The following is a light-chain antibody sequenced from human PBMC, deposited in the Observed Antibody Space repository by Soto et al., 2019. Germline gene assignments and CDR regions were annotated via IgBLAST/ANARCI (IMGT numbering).Light chain of an antibody. CDR3: AAWDDSLNGVV. Sequence: QSVLTQPPSASGTPGQRVTFSCSGSNSNIGSNTVNWYQQLPGTAPKLLIYSYNQRPSGVPDRFSGSKSGTSASLAISGLQSEDEADYYCAAWDDSLNGVVFGGGTKLTVL. CDR1: NSNIGSNT. J-gene: IGLJ2*01. CDR2: SYN. V-gene: IGLV1-44*01.